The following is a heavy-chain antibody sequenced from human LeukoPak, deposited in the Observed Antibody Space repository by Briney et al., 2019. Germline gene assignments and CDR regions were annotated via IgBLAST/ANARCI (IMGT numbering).Heavy chain of an antibody. CDR1: GGSISSSSYY. J-gene: IGHJ5*02. CDR2: IYYSGST. Sequence: PSETLSLTCTVSGGSISSSSYYWGWIRQPPGKGLEWIGSIYYSGSTYYNPSLKSRVTISVDTSKNQFSLKLSSVTAADMAVYYCAGTYYDFWSGYVARYWFDPWGQGTLVTVSS. D-gene: IGHD3-3*01. CDR3: AGTYYDFWSGYVARYWFDP. V-gene: IGHV4-39*01.